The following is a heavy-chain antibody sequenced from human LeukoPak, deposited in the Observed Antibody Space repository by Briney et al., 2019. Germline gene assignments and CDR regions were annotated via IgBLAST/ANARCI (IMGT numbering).Heavy chain of an antibody. D-gene: IGHD2-2*01. CDR2: MNEDGSAR. Sequence: GGSLRLSCAASGFPLSNFWMNWVRQAPGKGLEWVANMNEDGSARYYVDSVKGRFTISTNNTKNSLFLQMTSLRVEDTAVYYCVRSISSRNAFWGQGTLVTVSS. V-gene: IGHV3-7*01. CDR3: VRSISSRNAF. CDR1: GFPLSNFW. J-gene: IGHJ4*02.